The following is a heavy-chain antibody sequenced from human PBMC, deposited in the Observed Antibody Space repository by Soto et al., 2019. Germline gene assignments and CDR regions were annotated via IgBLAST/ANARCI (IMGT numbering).Heavy chain of an antibody. CDR3: AHRRGIAAAGSFDY. D-gene: IGHD6-13*01. V-gene: IGHV2-5*01. Sequence: TLSLTCTVSGGSISSYYWSWIRQPPGKALEWLALIYWNDDKRYSPSLKSRLTITKDTSKNQVVLTMTNMDPVDTATYYCAHRRGIAAAGSFDYWGQGTLVTVSS. CDR2: IYWNDDK. J-gene: IGHJ4*02. CDR1: GGSISSYYW.